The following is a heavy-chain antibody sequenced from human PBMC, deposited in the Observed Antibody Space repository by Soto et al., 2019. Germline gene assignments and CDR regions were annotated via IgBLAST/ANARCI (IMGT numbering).Heavy chain of an antibody. V-gene: IGHV3-30*18. D-gene: IGHD2-15*01. CDR3: AKDGSGGWLLY. CDR2: ISYDGSNK. CDR1: GFTFSSYG. Sequence: GGSLRLSCAASGFTFSSYGMHWVRQAPGKGLEWVAVISYDGSNKYYADSVKGRFTISRDNSKNTLYPQMNSLRAEDTAVYYCAKDGSGGWLLYWGQGTLVTVSS. J-gene: IGHJ4*02.